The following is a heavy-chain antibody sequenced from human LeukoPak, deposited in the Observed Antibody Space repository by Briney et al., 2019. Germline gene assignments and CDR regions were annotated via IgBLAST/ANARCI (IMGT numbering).Heavy chain of an antibody. CDR3: ARAPNSSSWVEYFQH. CDR1: GFTVSSNY. CDR2: IYSGGST. V-gene: IGHV3-53*01. D-gene: IGHD6-13*01. J-gene: IGHJ1*01. Sequence: GGSLRLSCAASGFTVSSNYMSWVRQAPGKGLEWVSVIYSGGSTYYADSVKGRFTISRDNSKNTLYLQMNSPRAEDTAVCYCARAPNSSSWVEYFQHWGQGTLVTVSS.